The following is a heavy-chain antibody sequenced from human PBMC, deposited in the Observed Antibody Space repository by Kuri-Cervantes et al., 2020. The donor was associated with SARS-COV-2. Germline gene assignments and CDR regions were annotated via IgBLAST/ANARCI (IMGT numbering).Heavy chain of an antibody. CDR3: ARSPGIHCSSTSCYLYYFDY. CDR1: GFAFSNFT. V-gene: IGHV3-21*04. D-gene: IGHD2-2*01. Sequence: GGSLRLSCAASGFAFSNFTLNWVRQAPGKGLEWVSSIGSSRGSKYFADSVKGRFTISRDNAKNSVYLQMSSLRADDTAVYYCARSPGIHCSSTSCYLYYFDYWGQGTLVTVSS. CDR2: IGSSRGSK. J-gene: IGHJ4*02.